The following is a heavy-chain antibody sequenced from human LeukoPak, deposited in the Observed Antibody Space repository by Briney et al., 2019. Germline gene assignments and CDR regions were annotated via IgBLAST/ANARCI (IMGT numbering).Heavy chain of an antibody. CDR2: LSGSGDTS. J-gene: IGHJ4*02. D-gene: IGHD2-2*02. CDR3: APYTYYFDY. CDR1: GFTFSSYA. V-gene: IGHV3-23*01. Sequence: GGSPRLSCAASGFTFSSYAMSWVRQAPGKGLEWVSTLSGSGDTSYYSDSVKGRVTTSRDNSRNTLYLQMSSLRAEDTAVYYCAPYTYYFDYWGQGTLVTVSS.